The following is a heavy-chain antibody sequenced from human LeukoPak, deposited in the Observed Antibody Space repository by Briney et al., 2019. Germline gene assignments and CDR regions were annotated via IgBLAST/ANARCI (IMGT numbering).Heavy chain of an antibody. D-gene: IGHD3-10*01. CDR1: GFTFSSYW. V-gene: IGHV3-7*01. CDR2: IKQDGSEK. Sequence: GGSLRLSCAASGFTFSSYWMSWVRQAPGKRLEWVANIKQDGSEKYYVDSVKGRFTISRDNAKNSLDLQMNSLRAEDTAVYYCARDLRYYYGSGYPVADGMDVWGQGTTVTVSS. CDR3: ARDLRYYYGSGYPVADGMDV. J-gene: IGHJ6*02.